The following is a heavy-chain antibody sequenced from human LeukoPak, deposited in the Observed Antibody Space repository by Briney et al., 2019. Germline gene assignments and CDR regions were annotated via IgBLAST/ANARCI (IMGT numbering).Heavy chain of an antibody. CDR2: ISYDGSNK. CDR3: AKAPLGWVFDY. D-gene: IGHD6-19*01. CDR1: GFTFSSYG. V-gene: IGHV3-30*18. J-gene: IGHJ4*02. Sequence: PGGSLRLSCAASGFTFSSYGMHWVRQAPGKGLEWVAVISYDGSNKYYADSVQGRFTISRDNSKNTLYLQMNSLRAEDTAVYYCAKAPLGWVFDYWGQGTLVTVSS.